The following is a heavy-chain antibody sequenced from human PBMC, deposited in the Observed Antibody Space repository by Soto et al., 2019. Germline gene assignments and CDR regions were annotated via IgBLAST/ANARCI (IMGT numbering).Heavy chain of an antibody. CDR3: VAYYYDSSGWYFDL. Sequence: GGSLRLSCAVSGFTLSNYSINWVRQAPGKGLEWLSYISNNSSVKYYADSVKGRFTISRDNAKNSLYLQMNSLRAEDTAVYYCVAYYYDSSGWYFDLWGRGTLVTVS. D-gene: IGHD3-22*01. V-gene: IGHV3-21*05. CDR2: ISNNSSVK. J-gene: IGHJ2*01. CDR1: GFTLSNYS.